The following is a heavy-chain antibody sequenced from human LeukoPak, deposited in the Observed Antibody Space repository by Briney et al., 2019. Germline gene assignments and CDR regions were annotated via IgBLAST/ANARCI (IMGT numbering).Heavy chain of an antibody. Sequence: SETLSLTCTVSGYSISSGYYWGWIRQPPGKGLEWIGSIYHSGSTYYNPSLKSRVTISVDTSKNQFSLKLSSVTAADTAVYYCARDRDRTSTLGIGDAFDIWGQGTMVTVSS. V-gene: IGHV4-38-2*02. D-gene: IGHD2-2*03. CDR1: GYSISSGYY. CDR2: IYHSGST. J-gene: IGHJ3*02. CDR3: ARDRDRTSTLGIGDAFDI.